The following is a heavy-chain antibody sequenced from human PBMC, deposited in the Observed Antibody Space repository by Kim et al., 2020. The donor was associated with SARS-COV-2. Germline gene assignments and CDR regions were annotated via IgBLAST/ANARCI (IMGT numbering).Heavy chain of an antibody. V-gene: IGHV3-33*06. Sequence: ADSVKGRFTIARDNSKNTLYLQMNSLRAEDTAVYYCAKGAAAAGIEWFDPWGHGTLVTVSS. J-gene: IGHJ5*02. D-gene: IGHD6-13*01. CDR3: AKGAAAAGIEWFDP.